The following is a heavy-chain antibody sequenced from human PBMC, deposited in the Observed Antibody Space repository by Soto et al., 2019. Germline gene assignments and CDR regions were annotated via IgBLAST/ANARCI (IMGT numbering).Heavy chain of an antibody. V-gene: IGHV3-33*01. CDR3: AREGGGSLGHFDY. CDR1: GFTFSSYG. J-gene: IGHJ4*02. CDR2: IWYDGSNK. D-gene: IGHD6-25*01. Sequence: GGSLRLSCAASGFTFSSYGMHWVRQAPGKGLEWVAVIWYDGSNKYYADSVKGRFTISRDNSKNTLYLQMNSLRAEDTAVYYCAREGGGSLGHFDYWGQGTLVTVSS.